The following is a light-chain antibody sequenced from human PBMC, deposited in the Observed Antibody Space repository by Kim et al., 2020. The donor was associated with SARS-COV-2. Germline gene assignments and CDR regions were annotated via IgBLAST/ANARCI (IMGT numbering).Light chain of an antibody. CDR2: DVS. V-gene: IGKV3-15*01. Sequence: VFPGERATLSCRDSQYISRNIAWYQQKPGQAPRVVGYDVSTRAPGIPARFSGDGSGTDLTLTISKLQSEDFAVYHCQHYNNWPRTFGQGTKVDIK. J-gene: IGKJ1*01. CDR3: QHYNNWPRT. CDR1: QYISRN.